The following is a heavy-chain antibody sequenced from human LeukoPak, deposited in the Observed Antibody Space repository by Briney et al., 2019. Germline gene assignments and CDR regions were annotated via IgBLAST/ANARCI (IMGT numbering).Heavy chain of an antibody. V-gene: IGHV1-69*13. CDR1: GGTFSSYA. D-gene: IGHD6-19*01. CDR2: IIPIFGTA. J-gene: IGHJ4*02. Sequence: GASVKVSCKASGGTFSSYAISWVRQAPGQGLEWMGGIIPIFGTANYAQKFQGRVTITADESTSTAYMELSSLRSEDTAVYYCARRGPIAVAGKFDYWGQGTLVTVSS. CDR3: ARRGPIAVAGKFDY.